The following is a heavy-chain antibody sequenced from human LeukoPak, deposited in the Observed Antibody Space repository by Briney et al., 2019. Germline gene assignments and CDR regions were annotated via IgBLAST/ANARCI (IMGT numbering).Heavy chain of an antibody. CDR1: GFTFSSYW. CDR3: ARGLPYNWNDAYFDY. V-gene: IGHV3-74*01. Sequence: PGGSLRLSCAASGFTFSSYWMHWVRQAPGKGLVWVSRINSDGSSTSYADSVRGRFSISRDNAKNSLYLQMNSLRAEDTALYYCARGLPYNWNDAYFDYWGQGTLVTVSS. CDR2: INSDGSST. J-gene: IGHJ4*02. D-gene: IGHD1-20*01.